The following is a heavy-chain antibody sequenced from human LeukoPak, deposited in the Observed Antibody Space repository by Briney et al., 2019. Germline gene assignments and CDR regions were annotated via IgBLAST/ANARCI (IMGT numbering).Heavy chain of an antibody. CDR3: VRDLDWGAFDV. CDR2: IKQDGSEK. V-gene: IGHV3-7*03. CDR1: RFTFSNYW. D-gene: IGHD3/OR15-3a*01. J-gene: IGHJ3*01. Sequence: GGSLRLSCAASRFTFSNYWMSWVRQAPGKGLEWVANIKQDGSEKYYVDSVMGRFTISRDNRRSTVSLQMNSLRAEDTALYYCVRDLDWGAFDVWGQGTMVTVSS.